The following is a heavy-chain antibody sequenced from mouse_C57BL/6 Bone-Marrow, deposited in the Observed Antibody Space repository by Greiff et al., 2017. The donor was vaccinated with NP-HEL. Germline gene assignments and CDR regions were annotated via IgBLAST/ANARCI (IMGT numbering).Heavy chain of an antibody. CDR3: ARDISRYFDY. CDR2: INYDGSST. J-gene: IGHJ2*01. CDR1: GFTFSDYY. Sequence: EVQLVESEGGLVQPGSSMKLSCTASGFTFSDYYMAWVRQVPEKGLEWVANINYDGSSTYYLDSLKSRFIISRDNAKNILYLQMSSLKSEDTATYYCARDISRYFDYWGQGTTLTVSS. D-gene: IGHD1-1*01. V-gene: IGHV5-16*01.